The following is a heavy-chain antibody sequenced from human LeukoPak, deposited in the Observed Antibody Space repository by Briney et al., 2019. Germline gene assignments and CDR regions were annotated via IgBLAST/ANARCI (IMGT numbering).Heavy chain of an antibody. CDR1: SGSISTSNYY. Sequence: PSETLSLTCTVSSGSISTSNYYWGWIRQPPGKGLEWIGSIYYSGSTYYNPSLKSRVTISVDTSKNQFSLKLSSVTAADTAVYYCARYVRGVMSSFSVPAIFYWGQGTLVTVSS. CDR2: IYYSGST. J-gene: IGHJ4*02. D-gene: IGHD3-10*01. CDR3: ARYVRGVMSSFSVPAIFY. V-gene: IGHV4-39*01.